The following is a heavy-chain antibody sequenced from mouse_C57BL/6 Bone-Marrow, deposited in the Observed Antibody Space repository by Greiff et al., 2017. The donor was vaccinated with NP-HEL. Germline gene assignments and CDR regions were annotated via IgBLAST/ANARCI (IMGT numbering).Heavy chain of an antibody. CDR1: GFTFSSYG. CDR2: ISSGGSYT. J-gene: IGHJ3*01. CDR3: ARHEEVTPFAY. Sequence: EVKVVESGGDLVKPGGSLKLSCAASGFTFSSYGMSWVRQTPDKRLEWVATISSGGSYTYYLDSVKGRFTISRDNAKNTLYLQMSSLKSEDTAMYYCARHEEVTPFAYWGQGTLVTVSA. D-gene: IGHD2-5*01. V-gene: IGHV5-6*01.